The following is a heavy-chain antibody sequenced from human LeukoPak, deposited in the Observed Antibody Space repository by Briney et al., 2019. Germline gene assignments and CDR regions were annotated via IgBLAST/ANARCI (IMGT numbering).Heavy chain of an antibody. J-gene: IGHJ4*02. CDR2: INPSGGST. CDR3: ASRAGYCSGGSCYYPQTLDY. V-gene: IGHV1-46*01. CDR1: GFTFTNYY. D-gene: IGHD2-15*01. Sequence: ASVKVSCKTSGFTFTNYYMLWVRQAPGQGLEWMGIINPSGGSTSYAQKFQGRVTMTGDTSTSTVYVELSSLTSEDTAVYYCASRAGYCSGGSCYYPQTLDYWGQGTLVTVSS.